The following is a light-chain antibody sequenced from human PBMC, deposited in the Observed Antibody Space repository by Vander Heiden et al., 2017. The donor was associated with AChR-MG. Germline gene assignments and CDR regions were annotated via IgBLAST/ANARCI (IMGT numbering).Light chain of an antibody. Sequence: SALTQPPSASGSPGQSVTISSTATSSDVCAYKYVSWYQHPPGKAPRLLIHEVSKRPSGVSDHFSGSKSGNTASLTVSGLPAEDEADYYCSSYAGSNNVVFGGGTKLTVL. J-gene: IGLJ2*01. V-gene: IGLV2-8*01. CDR1: SSDVCAYKY. CDR2: EVS. CDR3: SSYAGSNNVV.